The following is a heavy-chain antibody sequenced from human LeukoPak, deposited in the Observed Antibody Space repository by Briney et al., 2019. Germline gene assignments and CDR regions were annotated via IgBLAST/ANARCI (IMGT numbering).Heavy chain of an antibody. Sequence: GGSLRLSCAASGFTFSSSAMSWVRQAPGKGLEWVSSISGSGGDTYYTDSVKGRFTISRDNSKNTLYLQMNSLRAEDTAVYYCARGIIYLDYWGQGTLVTVSS. V-gene: IGHV3-23*01. CDR1: GFTFSSSA. J-gene: IGHJ4*02. CDR3: ARGIIYLDY. D-gene: IGHD3-10*01. CDR2: ISGSGGDT.